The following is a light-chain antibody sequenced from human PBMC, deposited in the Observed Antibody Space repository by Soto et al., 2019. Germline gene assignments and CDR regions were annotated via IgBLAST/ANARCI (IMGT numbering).Light chain of an antibody. CDR2: GAS. Sequence: EIVMTQSPATLSVSPGERATLSCRASQRVSSNLAWYQQKPGQAPRLLIYGASTRATGIPARFSGSGSETEVTLPISSLQSEDFAVYYCQQYNNWPPWTFGQGTKVEIK. CDR1: QRVSSN. V-gene: IGKV3-15*01. J-gene: IGKJ1*01. CDR3: QQYNNWPPWT.